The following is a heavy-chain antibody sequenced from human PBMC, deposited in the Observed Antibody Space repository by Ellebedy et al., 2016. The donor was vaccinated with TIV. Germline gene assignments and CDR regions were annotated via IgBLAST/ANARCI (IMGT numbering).Heavy chain of an antibody. Sequence: ASVKVSXXASGYTFTSYAMHWVRQAPGQRLEWMGWINAGNGNTKYSQKFQGRVTITRDTSASTAYMELSSLRSEDTAVYYCASFDPDGDYSYWGQGTLVTVSS. CDR1: GYTFTSYA. CDR3: ASFDPDGDYSY. D-gene: IGHD4-17*01. J-gene: IGHJ4*02. CDR2: INAGNGNT. V-gene: IGHV1-3*01.